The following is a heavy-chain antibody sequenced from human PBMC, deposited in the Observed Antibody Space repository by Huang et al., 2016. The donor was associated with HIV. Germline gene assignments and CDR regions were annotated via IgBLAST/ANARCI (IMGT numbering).Heavy chain of an antibody. CDR3: VRRGFDSNTWIFDS. D-gene: IGHD3-22*01. CDR2: IYPVVSHT. J-gene: IGHJ4*02. V-gene: IGHV5-51*03. Sequence: EVQLVQSGAEVTGPGESLKISCYPSGYTFTSYWIGWVRQIPGKGLEWMGIIYPVVSHTRYSPSFQGRVSISADKSFNTAYLHCSSLRSSDTAIYYCVRRGFDSNTWIFDSWGQGTLVTVSS. CDR1: GYTFTSYW.